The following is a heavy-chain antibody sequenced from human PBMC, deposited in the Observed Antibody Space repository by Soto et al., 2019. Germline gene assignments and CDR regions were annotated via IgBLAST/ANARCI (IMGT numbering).Heavy chain of an antibody. J-gene: IGHJ4*02. D-gene: IGHD4-17*01. CDR1: GCSLTSSHMG. CDR2: IYWDDDK. Sequence: QITLKESGPTLVRPAQTLTLTCDFSGCSLTSSHMGVSWIRQPPGKALEWLALIYWDDDKRYSPSLKNRLAISNDTSINHVVRKITNVDPVDTATYFCAHAGDYDLFTFDHCGPGTMVTVSS. V-gene: IGHV2-5*02. CDR3: AHAGDYDLFTFDH.